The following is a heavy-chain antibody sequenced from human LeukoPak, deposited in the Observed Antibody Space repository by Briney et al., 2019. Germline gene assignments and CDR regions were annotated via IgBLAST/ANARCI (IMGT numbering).Heavy chain of an antibody. CDR2: IYHSGST. V-gene: IGHV4-30-2*01. CDR1: GGSISSGGYS. J-gene: IGHJ5*02. D-gene: IGHD2-2*01. CDR3: ARGVMVVPAALAGWFDP. Sequence: PSQTLSLTCDVSGGSISSGGYSWSWSPQPPGKGLEWIGYIYHSGSTYYNPSLKSRVTISVDKSKNQFSLKLSSVTAADTAVYYCARGVMVVPAALAGWFDPWGQGTLVTVSS.